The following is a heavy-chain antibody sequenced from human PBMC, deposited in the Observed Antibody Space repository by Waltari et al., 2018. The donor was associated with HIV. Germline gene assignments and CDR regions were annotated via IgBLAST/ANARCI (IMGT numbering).Heavy chain of an antibody. J-gene: IGHJ4*02. CDR2: ISSDASST. CDR3: ARIYSSGWYEYFDY. V-gene: IGHV3-74*01. D-gene: IGHD6-19*01. Sequence: EVQLVESGGGLVQPGGSLRLSCAASGFTFSSYWMNWVRQAPGKGLVWVSRISSDASSTSYADSVKGRFTISRDNAKNTLYLQMNSLRAEDTAVYYCARIYSSGWYEYFDYWGQGTLVTVSS. CDR1: GFTFSSYW.